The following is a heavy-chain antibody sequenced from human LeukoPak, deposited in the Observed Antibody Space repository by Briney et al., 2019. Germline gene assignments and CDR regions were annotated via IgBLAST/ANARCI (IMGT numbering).Heavy chain of an antibody. CDR2: IVVGSGNT. J-gene: IGHJ6*02. CDR1: GFTFTSSA. D-gene: IGHD6-13*01. CDR3: AADSRRKQQPDYYYYGMDV. Sequence: SVKVSCKASGFTFTSSAMQWVRQARGQRLEWIGWIVVGSGNTNYAQKFQERVTITRDMSTSTAYMELSSLRSEDTAVYYCAADSRRKQQPDYYYYGMDVWGQGTTVTVSS. V-gene: IGHV1-58*02.